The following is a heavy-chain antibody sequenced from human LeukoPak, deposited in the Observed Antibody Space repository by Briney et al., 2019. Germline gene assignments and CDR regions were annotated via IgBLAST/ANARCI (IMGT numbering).Heavy chain of an antibody. V-gene: IGHV4-34*01. J-gene: IGHJ4*02. CDR3: ASYDSSGRFDY. CDR1: GGSFSGYY. CDR2: INHSGST. D-gene: IGHD3-22*01. Sequence: PSETLSLTCAVYGGSFSGYYWSWIRQPPGKGLEWIGEINHSGSTNYNPSLKSRVTISVDTSKNQFSLNLSSVTAADTAVYYCASYDSSGRFDYWGQGTLVTVSS.